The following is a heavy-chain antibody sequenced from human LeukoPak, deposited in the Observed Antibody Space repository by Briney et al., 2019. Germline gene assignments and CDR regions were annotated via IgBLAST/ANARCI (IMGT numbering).Heavy chain of an antibody. CDR1: GRSISSGGYY. D-gene: IGHD5-12*01. CDR2: IYYSGST. V-gene: IGHV4-31*03. CDR3: ARARIPSGYDSGPYYFDY. J-gene: IGHJ4*02. Sequence: SETLSLTCTVSGRSISSGGYYWSWIRQHPGKGLEWIGYIYYSGSTYYNPSLKSRVTISVDTSKNQFSLKLSSVTAADTAVYYCARARIPSGYDSGPYYFDYWGQGTLVTVSS.